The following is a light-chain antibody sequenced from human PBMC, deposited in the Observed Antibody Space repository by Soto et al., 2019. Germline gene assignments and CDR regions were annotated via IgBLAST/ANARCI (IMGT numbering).Light chain of an antibody. CDR1: QIISSY. J-gene: IGKJ3*01. CDR2: AAS. V-gene: IGKV1-39*01. Sequence: IRMTQSPSSLSSFFVDVVTITCRASQIISSYLNWYQQKPGQAPKLLIYAASSWQSGVPSRFSGSGSGTDFTLTISSLQPEDVATYYCQQSYSTPLTFGPGTKVDI. CDR3: QQSYSTPLT.